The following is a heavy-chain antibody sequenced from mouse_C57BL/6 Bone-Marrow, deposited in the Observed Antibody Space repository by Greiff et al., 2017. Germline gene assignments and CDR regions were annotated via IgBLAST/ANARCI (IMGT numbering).Heavy chain of an antibody. D-gene: IGHD1-2*01. J-gene: IGHJ2*01. V-gene: IGHV1-42*01. CDR1: GYSFTGYY. CDR2: INPSTGGT. CDR3: ASSTAYFDY. Sequence: VQLQQSGPELVKPGASVKISCKASGYSFTGYYMNWVKQSPEKSLEWIGEINPSTGGTTYNQKFKAKATLTVDKSSSTAYMQLKSLTSEDSAVYYCASSTAYFDYWGQGTTLTVSS.